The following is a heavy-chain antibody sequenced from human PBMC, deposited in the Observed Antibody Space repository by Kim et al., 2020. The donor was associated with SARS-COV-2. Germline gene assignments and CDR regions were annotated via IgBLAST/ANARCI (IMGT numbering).Heavy chain of an antibody. D-gene: IGHD5-12*01. CDR3: ARAERDGSTFDY. CDR2: IRKRTKSYTT. CDR1: GFTFSDHY. Sequence: GGSLRLSCAASGFTFSDHYMDWVRQAPGKGLAWVARIRKRTKSYTTDYAAPVKGRLSISRDDSKNLVYLQMNNLKIEDTAVYYFARAERDGSTFDYWGQG. J-gene: IGHJ4*02. V-gene: IGHV3-72*01.